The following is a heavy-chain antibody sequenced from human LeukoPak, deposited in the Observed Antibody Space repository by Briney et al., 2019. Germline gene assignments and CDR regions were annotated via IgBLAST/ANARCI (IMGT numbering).Heavy chain of an antibody. D-gene: IGHD2-2*01. Sequence: GGSLRLSCAASGFTFSSYVMGWVRQAPEKRLEWVSSISENSDYTRYADSVRGRSTISRDNSRNTLFLQMSDLRAEDTAIYYCAKQVGSCGTGARYFSTWGQGTLVTVSS. V-gene: IGHV3-23*01. CDR2: ISENSDYT. CDR3: AKQVGSCGTGARYFST. CDR1: GFTFSSYV. J-gene: IGHJ5*02.